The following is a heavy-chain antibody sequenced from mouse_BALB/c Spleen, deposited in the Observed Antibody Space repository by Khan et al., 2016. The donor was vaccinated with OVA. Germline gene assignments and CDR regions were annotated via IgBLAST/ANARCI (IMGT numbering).Heavy chain of an antibody. D-gene: IGHD1-1*01. CDR2: INPSTDYT. Sequence: QVQLQQSGAELAKPGASVKMSCKASGYTFTNYWMHWVKQRPGQGLEWIGYINPSTDYTEYNQKFKDKATLTADKSSSTAYIQLTSLTSEDSALYYCVNHGSRSAWFTYWGQGTLVTVSA. CDR3: VNHGSRSAWFTY. J-gene: IGHJ3*01. CDR1: GYTFTNYW. V-gene: IGHV1-7*01.